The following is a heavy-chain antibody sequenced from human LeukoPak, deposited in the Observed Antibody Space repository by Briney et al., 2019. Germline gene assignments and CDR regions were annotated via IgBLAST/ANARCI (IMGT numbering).Heavy chain of an antibody. D-gene: IGHD3-16*01. CDR3: ARRGLNRQNFDF. J-gene: IGHJ4*02. CDR2: IDYSGST. V-gene: IGHV4-59*08. Sequence: PSETLSLTCTVSGDSINNNYWSWVRQPPGKGLECIGYIDYSGSTKYNASLKRGVTISIDTSKNHFSLKLNSVTAADTAVYYCARRGLNRQNFDFWGQGTLVTVSS. CDR1: GDSINNNY.